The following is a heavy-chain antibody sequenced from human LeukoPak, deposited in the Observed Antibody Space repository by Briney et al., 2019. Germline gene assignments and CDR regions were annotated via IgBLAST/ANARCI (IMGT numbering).Heavy chain of an antibody. Sequence: GGSLRLSCAASGFTFLDFSMHWVRQAPGKGPEWFSLISGDGGVTHYADSVRGRFNISRDNSKNSLYLQMNSLRGEDTAFYYCAKGNNSMSYNFDYCGQGTLVTVSS. D-gene: IGHD2/OR15-2a*01. V-gene: IGHV3-43*02. CDR3: AKGNNSMSYNFDY. CDR2: ISGDGGVT. J-gene: IGHJ4*02. CDR1: GFTFLDFS.